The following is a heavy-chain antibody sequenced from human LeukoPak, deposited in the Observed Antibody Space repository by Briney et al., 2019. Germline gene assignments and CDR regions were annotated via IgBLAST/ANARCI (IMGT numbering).Heavy chain of an antibody. CDR3: ARDLSGAFDI. J-gene: IGHJ3*02. CDR2: INWNGGKT. V-gene: IGHV3-20*04. CDR1: GFTFGDYG. Sequence: PGGSLRLSCAASGFTFGDYGMTWVRQAPGKGLEWVASINWNGGKTGYADSVKGRFTISRDNAKNSLYLQMNSLRAEDTALYYCARDLSGAFDIWGQGTMVTVSS.